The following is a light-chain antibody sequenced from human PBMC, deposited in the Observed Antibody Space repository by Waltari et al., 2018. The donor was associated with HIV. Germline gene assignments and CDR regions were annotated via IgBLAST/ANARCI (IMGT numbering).Light chain of an antibody. CDR2: AAS. V-gene: IGKV1-39*01. CDR3: QQTYTTPHT. Sequence: DIQMTQSPSSLSASIGGRVTITCRSSQSIRSNLNWYQQKPGKAPKLLIYAASSLQSGVPSRFSGSGSGTDFTLTISSLQPEDFGTYYCQQTYTTPHTFGQGTRVGMK. J-gene: IGKJ5*01. CDR1: QSIRSN.